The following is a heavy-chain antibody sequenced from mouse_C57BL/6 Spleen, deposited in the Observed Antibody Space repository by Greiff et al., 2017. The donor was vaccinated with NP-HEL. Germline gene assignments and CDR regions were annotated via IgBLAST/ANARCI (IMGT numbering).Heavy chain of an antibody. V-gene: IGHV1-7*01. D-gene: IGHD3-1*01. CDR2: INPSSGYT. CDR3: ARDRGFPYYYAMDY. Sequence: VQLQQSGAELATPGASVKLSCKASGYTFPSYWMHWVTPRPGQGLEWIGYINPSSGYTKYNQKFKDKATLTADKSSSTAYMQLSSLTYEDSAVYYCARDRGFPYYYAMDYWGQGTSVTVSS. J-gene: IGHJ4*01. CDR1: GYTFPSYW.